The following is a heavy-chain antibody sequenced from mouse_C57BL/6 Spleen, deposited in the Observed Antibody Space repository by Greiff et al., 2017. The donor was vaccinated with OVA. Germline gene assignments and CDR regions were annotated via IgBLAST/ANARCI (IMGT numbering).Heavy chain of an antibody. V-gene: IGHV1-19*01. D-gene: IGHD1-1*01. CDR1: GYTFTDYY. CDR3: ARGNYYGSSQAWFAY. Sequence: DVKLQESGPVLVKPGASVKMSCKASGYTFTDYYMNWVKQSHGKSLEWIGVINPYNGGTSYNQKFKGKATLTVDKSSSTAYMELNSLTSEDSAVYYCARGNYYGSSQAWFAYWGQGTLVTVSA. J-gene: IGHJ3*01. CDR2: INPYNGGT.